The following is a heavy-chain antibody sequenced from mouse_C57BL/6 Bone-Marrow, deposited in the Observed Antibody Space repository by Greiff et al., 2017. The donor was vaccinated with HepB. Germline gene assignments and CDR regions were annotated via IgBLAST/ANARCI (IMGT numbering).Heavy chain of an antibody. CDR2: INYDGSST. D-gene: IGHD2-5*01. CDR1: GFTFSDYY. Sequence: EVKLVESEGGLVQPGSSMKLSCTASGFTFSDYYMAWVRQVPEKGLEWVANINYDGSSTYYLDSLKSRFIISRDNAKNILYLQMSSLKSEDTATYYCAREAYYSNYDYAMDYWGQGTSVTVSS. V-gene: IGHV5-16*01. J-gene: IGHJ4*01. CDR3: AREAYYSNYDYAMDY.